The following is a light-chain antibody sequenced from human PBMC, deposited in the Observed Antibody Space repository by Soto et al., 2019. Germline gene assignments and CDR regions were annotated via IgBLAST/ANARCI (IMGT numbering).Light chain of an antibody. J-gene: IGLJ1*01. CDR3: GTWDSSLRGYV. V-gene: IGLV1-51*02. CDR2: ENN. Sequence: QSVLTQPPSVSAAPGQKVTISCSGSSSNIGNNYVSWYQQLPGTAPKLLIYENNKRPSGIPDRFSGSKSGTSATLGITGLQTGDEADYYCGTWDSSLRGYVFGTGTQLTVL. CDR1: SSNIGNNY.